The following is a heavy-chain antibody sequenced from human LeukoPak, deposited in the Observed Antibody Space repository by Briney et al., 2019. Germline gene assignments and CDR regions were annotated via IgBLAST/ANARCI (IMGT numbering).Heavy chain of an antibody. D-gene: IGHD3-16*01. Sequence: GGSLRLSCAASGFTLDDYAMHWVRQAPGKGLEWVSGISWNSDSVGYADSVKGRFTISRDNAENSLYLQMNSLRAEDTAFYYCARAGGSRYYYAMDVWGQGTTVTVSS. CDR3: ARAGGSRYYYAMDV. CDR1: GFTLDDYA. J-gene: IGHJ6*02. CDR2: ISWNSDSV. V-gene: IGHV3-9*01.